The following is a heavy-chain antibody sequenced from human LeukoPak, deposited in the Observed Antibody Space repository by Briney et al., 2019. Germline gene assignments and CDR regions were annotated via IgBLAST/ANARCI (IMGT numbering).Heavy chain of an antibody. D-gene: IGHD3-10*01. CDR3: AKGPGAYYYGSGRFDP. CDR2: ISWNSGSI. Sequence: GGSLRLSCAASGFTFDDYAMHWVRQAPGKGLEWVSVISWNSGSIGYADSVKGRFTISRDNAKNSLYLQMNSLRAEDMALFYCAKGPGAYYYGSGRFDPWGQGTLVTVSS. J-gene: IGHJ5*02. CDR1: GFTFDDYA. V-gene: IGHV3-9*03.